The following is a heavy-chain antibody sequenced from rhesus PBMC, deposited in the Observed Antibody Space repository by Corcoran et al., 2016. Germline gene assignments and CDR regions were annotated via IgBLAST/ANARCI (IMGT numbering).Heavy chain of an antibody. D-gene: IGHD6-25*01. CDR3: ARAERQLERGGYYFDY. CDR2: IYGSRSST. J-gene: IGHJ4*01. CDR1: GGSISSSY. V-gene: IGHV4-169*01. Sequence: QLQLQESGPGLVKPSETLSVTCAVSGGSISSSYWSWIRQAPGKGLEWIGYIYGSRSSTNYNPSLKSRVTLSVDTSKNQLSLKLSSVTTADTAVYYCARAERQLERGGYYFDYWGQRVLVTVSS.